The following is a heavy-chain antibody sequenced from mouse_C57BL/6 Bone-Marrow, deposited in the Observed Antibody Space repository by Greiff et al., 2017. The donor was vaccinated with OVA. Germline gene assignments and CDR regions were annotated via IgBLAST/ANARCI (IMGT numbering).Heavy chain of an antibody. V-gene: IGHV10-1*01. J-gene: IGHJ4*01. CDR3: VRQSNSYYAMDY. Sequence: EVHLVESGGGLVQPKGSLKLSCAASGFSFNTYAMNWVRQAPGKGLEWVARIRSKSNNYATYYADSVKDRFTISRDDSESMLYLQMNNLKTEDTAMYYCVRQSNSYYAMDYWGQGTSVTVSS. D-gene: IGHD2-5*01. CDR1: GFSFNTYA. CDR2: IRSKSNNYAT.